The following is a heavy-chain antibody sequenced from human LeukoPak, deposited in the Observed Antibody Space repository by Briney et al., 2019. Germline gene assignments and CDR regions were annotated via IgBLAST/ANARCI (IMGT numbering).Heavy chain of an antibody. CDR1: GFTFSSYA. CDR3: TRDRGAMNDFDY. Sequence: PGRSLRLSCTVSGFTFSSYAMHWVRQSPGKGLEWVAVTSNHGNDGFYADSVKGRFTISRDNSKKTLYLQMDSLRPDDTGVYYCTRDRGAMNDFDYWGQGTLVSVSS. V-gene: IGHV3-30-3*01. CDR2: TSNHGNDG. J-gene: IGHJ4*02. D-gene: IGHD2-2*01.